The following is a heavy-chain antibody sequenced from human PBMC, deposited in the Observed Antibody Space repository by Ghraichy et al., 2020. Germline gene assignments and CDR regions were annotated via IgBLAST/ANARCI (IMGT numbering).Heavy chain of an antibody. CDR2: INRDGSEK. J-gene: IGHJ4*02. CDR3: VRGLNTGPGFDY. V-gene: IGHV3-7*01. Sequence: GESLRLSCAASGFTFSSYWMNWVRQAPGKGLEWVANINRDGSEKYYADSVKGRFTISRDNAKNSLYGQMNSLRDEDTAVYYCVRGLNTGPGFDYWGQGSLVTVSS. CDR1: GFTFSSYW. D-gene: IGHD4-11*01.